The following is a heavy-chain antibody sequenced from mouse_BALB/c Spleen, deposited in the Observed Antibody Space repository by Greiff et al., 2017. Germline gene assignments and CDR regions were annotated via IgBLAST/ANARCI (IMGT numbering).Heavy chain of an antibody. CDR1: GFSLTSYG. CDR2: IWAGGST. V-gene: IGHV2-9*02. Sequence: VQLQQSGPGLVAPSQSLSITCTVSGFSLTSYGVHWVRQPPGKGLEWLGVIWAGGSTNYNSALMSRLSISKDNSKSQVFLKMNSLQTDDTAMYYCAIENRDYYGSSGPYAMDYWGQGTSVTGSS. J-gene: IGHJ4*01. CDR3: AIENRDYYGSSGPYAMDY. D-gene: IGHD1-1*01.